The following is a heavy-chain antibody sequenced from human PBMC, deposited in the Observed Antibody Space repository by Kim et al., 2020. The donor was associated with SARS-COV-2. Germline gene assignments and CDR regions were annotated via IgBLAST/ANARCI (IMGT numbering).Heavy chain of an antibody. D-gene: IGHD2-21*02. CDR3: AKSASAYCGGDCYWYFDL. CDR2: ISGSGGST. V-gene: IGHV3-23*01. Sequence: GGSLGLSCAASGFTFSSYAMSWVRQAPGKGLEWVSAISGSGGSTYYADSVKGRFTISRDNSKNTLYLQMNSLRAEDTAVYYCAKSASAYCGGDCYWYFDLWGRGTLVTVSS. J-gene: IGHJ2*01. CDR1: GFTFSSYA.